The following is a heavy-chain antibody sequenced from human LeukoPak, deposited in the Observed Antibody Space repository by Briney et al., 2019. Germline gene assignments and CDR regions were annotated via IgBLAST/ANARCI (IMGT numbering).Heavy chain of an antibody. CDR1: GFTFNDYA. V-gene: IGHV3-23*01. J-gene: IGHJ4*02. CDR2: ISGSGGST. CDR3: AKGSRAAGYYFDY. D-gene: IGHD6-25*01. Sequence: GGSLRLSCTASGFTFNDYAMHWVRQAPGKGLEWVSGISGSGGSTYYADSVKGRFTISRDNSKNTLYLQMNSLRAEDTAVYYCAKGSRAAGYYFDYWGQGTLVTVSS.